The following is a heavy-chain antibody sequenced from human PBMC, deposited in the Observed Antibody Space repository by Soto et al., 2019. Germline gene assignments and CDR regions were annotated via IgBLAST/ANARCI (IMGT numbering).Heavy chain of an antibody. CDR2: ISGSGGST. V-gene: IGHV3-23*01. J-gene: IGHJ5*02. CDR1: GFTFSSYA. D-gene: IGHD6-13*01. CDR3: AKDLLYANTWYPLDA. Sequence: GGSLRLSCAASGFTFSSYAMSWVRQAPGKGLEWVSAISGSGGSTYYADSVKGRFTISRDNSKNTFYLQMNSLRAEDTALYYCAKDLLYANTWYPLDASGQGTRVTVAS.